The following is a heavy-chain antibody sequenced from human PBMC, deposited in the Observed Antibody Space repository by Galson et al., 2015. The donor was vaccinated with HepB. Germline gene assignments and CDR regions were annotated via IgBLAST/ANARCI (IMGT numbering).Heavy chain of an antibody. CDR2: ISVRNGDT. D-gene: IGHD4-17*01. J-gene: IGHJ6*02. V-gene: IGHV1-18*04. Sequence: SVKVSCKASGYRFTTYGISWVRQAPGQGLEWMGWISVRNGDTKFAQNLEDRITMTTDTSTNTAYMELRSLRSDDTAVYYCAREGVYGDYVGFAQYFGVDVWGQGTTAIVSS. CDR1: GYRFTTYG. CDR3: AREGVYGDYVGFAQYFGVDV.